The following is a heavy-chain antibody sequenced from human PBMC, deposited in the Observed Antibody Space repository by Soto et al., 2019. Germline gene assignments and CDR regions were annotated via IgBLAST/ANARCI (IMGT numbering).Heavy chain of an antibody. J-gene: IGHJ6*02. V-gene: IGHV3-74*01. CDR1: GFTFSSYW. Sequence: PGGSLRLSCAASGFTFSSYWMHWVRQAPGKGLVWVSRINSDGSSTSYADSVKGRFTISRDNAKKYLYLQMNSLRAEDTALYYCAKAPTYDWNPVSGLDVWGQGTTVTVSS. CDR2: INSDGSST. D-gene: IGHD1-20*01. CDR3: AKAPTYDWNPVSGLDV.